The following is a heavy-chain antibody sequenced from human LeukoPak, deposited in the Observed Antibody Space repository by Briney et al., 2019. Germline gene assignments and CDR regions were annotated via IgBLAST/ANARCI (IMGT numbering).Heavy chain of an antibody. CDR2: ISSSSGYI. D-gene: IGHD1-7*01. J-gene: IGHJ4*02. CDR1: GFTFSTYS. V-gene: IGHV3-21*01. CDR3: ARDLLDWNYLFDY. Sequence: GGSLRLSCAASGFTFSTYSMNWVRQAPGKGLEWVSSISSSSGYIFYADSAKGRFTISRDNAKNSLYLQMNSLRAEDTAVYYCARDLLDWNYLFDYWGQGTLVTVSS.